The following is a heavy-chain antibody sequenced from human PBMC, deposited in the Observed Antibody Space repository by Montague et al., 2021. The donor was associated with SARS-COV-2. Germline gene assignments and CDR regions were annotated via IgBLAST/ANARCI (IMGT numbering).Heavy chain of an antibody. V-gene: IGHV4-59*08. CDR3: VRYHRDCRGGDCYAVDC. CDR2: VYDSGTA. CDR1: GGSISTYY. D-gene: IGHD2-21*02. J-gene: IGHJ4*02. Sequence: SETLSLTCTVSGGSISTYYWGWIRQPPGKGLEWIGYVYDSGTAKYSPSLKGRVTISADTSKNQFSLKLSSVTAADTAIYYCVRYHRDCRGGDCYAVDCWGQGTLVSVSS.